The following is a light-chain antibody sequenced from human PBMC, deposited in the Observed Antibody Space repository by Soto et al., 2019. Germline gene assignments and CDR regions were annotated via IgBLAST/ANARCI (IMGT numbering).Light chain of an antibody. V-gene: IGKV3-20*01. Sequence: EIGLTQSPGTLSLSPGERAALSCRASQRVSSNYLAWYPQKPGQAPRLLISGASSRATGIPDRFSGSGSGTDFTLTISRLEPEDFAVYYCQQYGSSRTFGQGTKVHIK. J-gene: IGKJ1*01. CDR3: QQYGSSRT. CDR1: QRVSSNY. CDR2: GAS.